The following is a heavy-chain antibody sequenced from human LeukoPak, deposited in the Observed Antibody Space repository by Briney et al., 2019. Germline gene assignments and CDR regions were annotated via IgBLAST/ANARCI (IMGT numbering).Heavy chain of an antibody. CDR3: ARSGYDGHDTSGFDI. J-gene: IGHJ3*02. V-gene: IGHV3-33*01. Sequence: PGGSLRLSCAASGFSFSNYGKHWVRQAPGKGLEWVAVIWSDGSNRNYADSVKGRFTVSRDNSKNTLFLQMDSLRAEDTAVYYCARSGYDGHDTSGFDIWGQGTLGTVSA. D-gene: IGHD5-12*01. CDR1: GFSFSNYG. CDR2: IWSDGSNR.